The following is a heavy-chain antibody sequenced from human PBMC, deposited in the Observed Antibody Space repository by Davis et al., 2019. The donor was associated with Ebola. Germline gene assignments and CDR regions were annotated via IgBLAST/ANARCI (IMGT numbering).Heavy chain of an antibody. CDR1: GSTSSSYA. D-gene: IGHD5-18*01. CDR2: ISYDGSNK. Sequence: GGPLRPSCAASGSTSSSYAMHWVRQAPGKGLEWVAVISYDGSNKYYADSVKGRFTISRDNSKNTLYLQMNSLRAEDTAVYYCARYTAMTNWGQGTLVTVSS. CDR3: ARYTAMTN. V-gene: IGHV3-30-3*01. J-gene: IGHJ4*02.